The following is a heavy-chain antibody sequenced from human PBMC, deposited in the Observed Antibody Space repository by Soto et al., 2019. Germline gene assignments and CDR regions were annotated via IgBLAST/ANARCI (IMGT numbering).Heavy chain of an antibody. CDR3: ARNEQQLVRAFDI. D-gene: IGHD6-13*01. J-gene: IGHJ3*02. CDR1: GFTFSSYS. V-gene: IGHV3-48*01. CDR2: ISSSSSTI. Sequence: GGSLRLSCAASGFTFSSYSMNWVRQAPGKGLEWVSYISSSSSTIYYADSVKGRFTISRDNAKNSLYLQMNSLRAEDTAVYYCARNEQQLVRAFDIWGQGTMVTVSS.